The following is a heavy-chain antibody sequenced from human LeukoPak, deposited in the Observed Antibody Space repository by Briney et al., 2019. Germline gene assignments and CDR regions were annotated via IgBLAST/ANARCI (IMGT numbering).Heavy chain of an antibody. CDR3: AKGPDSSGYYFDY. CDR2: ISGSGGST. CDR1: GFTFSSYA. J-gene: IGHJ4*02. V-gene: IGHV3-23*01. D-gene: IGHD3-22*01. Sequence: GGSLRLSCAASGFTFSSYAMSWVRQAPGKGLEWVSAISGSGGSTCYADSVKGRFTISRDNSKNTRYLQMNSLRAEDTAVYYCAKGPDSSGYYFDYWGQGTLVTVSS.